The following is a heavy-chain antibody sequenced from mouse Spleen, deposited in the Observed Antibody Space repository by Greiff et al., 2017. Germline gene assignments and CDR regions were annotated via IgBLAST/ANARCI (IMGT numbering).Heavy chain of an antibody. CDR1: GYTFTSYW. Sequence: VQLQQPGAELVMPGASVTLSCKASGYTFTSYWMHWVKQRPGQGLEWIGEIDPSDSYTNYNQKFKGKATLTVDKSSSTAYMQLSSLTSEDSAVYYCARGAGTTGFAYWGQGTLVTVSA. CDR3: ARGAGTTGFAY. CDR2: IDPSDSYT. D-gene: IGHD4-1*01. V-gene: IGHV1-69*01. J-gene: IGHJ3*01.